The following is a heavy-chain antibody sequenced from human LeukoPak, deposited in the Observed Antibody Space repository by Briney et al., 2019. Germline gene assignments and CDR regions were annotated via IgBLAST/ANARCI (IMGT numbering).Heavy chain of an antibody. CDR3: ARVSNLYCSSTSCYDFDY. J-gene: IGHJ4*02. Sequence: TGGSLRLSCAASGFTFSSYAMHWVRQAPGKGLEWVAVISYDGSNKYYADSVKGRFTISRDNSKNTLYLQMNSLRAKDTAVYYCARVSNLYCSSTSCYDFDYWGQGTLVTVSS. CDR2: ISYDGSNK. CDR1: GFTFSSYA. D-gene: IGHD2-2*01. V-gene: IGHV3-30-3*01.